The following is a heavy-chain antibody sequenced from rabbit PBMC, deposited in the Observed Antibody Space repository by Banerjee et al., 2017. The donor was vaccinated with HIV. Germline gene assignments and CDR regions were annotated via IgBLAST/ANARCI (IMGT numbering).Heavy chain of an antibody. CDR3: ARDAGGDGYSNDL. J-gene: IGHJ4*01. D-gene: IGHD7-1*01. V-gene: IGHV1S45*01. CDR1: GFDFSNYYM. CDR2: IDAGSGTT. Sequence: QEQLKESGGGLVQPGGSLKLSCKASGFDFSNYYMNWVRQAPGKGLEWIGCIDAGSGTTYYANWAKGRFTISKTSSTTVTLQMTSLTAADTATYFCARDAGGDGYSNDLWGPGTLVTVS.